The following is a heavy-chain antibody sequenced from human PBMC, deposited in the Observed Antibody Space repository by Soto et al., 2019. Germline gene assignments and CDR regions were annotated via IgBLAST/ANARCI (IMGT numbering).Heavy chain of an antibody. Sequence: SETLSLTCTVSGDSISRNGFFWTWIRHHPGKGLEWIGYIYNSGSSYYNPSLKSRVIISVDTSKNHFSLNLTAVTAADTAVYYCARGTMLRGPGYYYDMDVWGQGTTVTVSS. CDR1: GDSISRNGFF. V-gene: IGHV4-31*03. D-gene: IGHD3-10*01. CDR3: ARGTMLRGPGYYYDMDV. J-gene: IGHJ6*02. CDR2: IYNSGSS.